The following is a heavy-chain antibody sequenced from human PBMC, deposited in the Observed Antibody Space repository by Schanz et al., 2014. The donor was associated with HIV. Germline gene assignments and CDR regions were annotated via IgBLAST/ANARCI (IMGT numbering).Heavy chain of an antibody. Sequence: QVQLVQSGSGVKKPGASVKVSCKASGYTFTGYYMHWVRQAPGQGLEWVGGIIPIFGTSHYAQKFQGRVTITADESTTTTYMQLSSLRSEDTAMYYCAREMYRSGWDISYGMDVWGQGTTVTVSS. CDR1: GYTFTGYY. V-gene: IGHV1-69*13. D-gene: IGHD6-19*01. CDR3: AREMYRSGWDISYGMDV. CDR2: IIPIFGTS. J-gene: IGHJ6*02.